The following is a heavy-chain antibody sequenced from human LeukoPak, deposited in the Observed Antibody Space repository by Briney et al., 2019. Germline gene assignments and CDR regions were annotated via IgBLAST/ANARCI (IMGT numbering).Heavy chain of an antibody. CDR1: GFTFSSYA. V-gene: IGHV3-30-3*01. J-gene: IGHJ4*02. D-gene: IGHD4-17*01. CDR3: GREESGAFIFDY. Sequence: GGSLRLSCAASGFTFSSYAKHWVRQAPATGQDLVAVISYDGSNNYYADSAKGRFTISRDNSKNTLYLQMNSLRAEDTAGYCCGREESGAFIFDYWGQGTLVTVSS. CDR2: ISYDGSNN.